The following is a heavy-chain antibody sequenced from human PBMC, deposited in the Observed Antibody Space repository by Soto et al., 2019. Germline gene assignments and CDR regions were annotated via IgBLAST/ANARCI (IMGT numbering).Heavy chain of an antibody. CDR3: ATSERFDP. J-gene: IGHJ5*02. Sequence: VGSLRLSCAASGFTFSSYSMNWVRQAPGKGPEWVSTISTSSGSTNYADSVKGRFTISRDNSKNTLYLQMNSLRAEDTAVYYCATSERFDPWGQGTLVTVSS. V-gene: IGHV3-23*01. CDR2: ISTSSGST. CDR1: GFTFSSYS.